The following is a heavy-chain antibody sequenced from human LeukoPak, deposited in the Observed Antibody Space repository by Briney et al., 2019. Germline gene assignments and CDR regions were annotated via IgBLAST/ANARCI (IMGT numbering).Heavy chain of an antibody. CDR1: GFTFDDYG. CDR2: INWNGGST. Sequence: PGGSLRLSCAASGFTFDDYGMSWVRQPPGKGLEWVSGINWNGGSTGYADSVKGRFTISRDNAKNSLYLQMNSLRAEDTALYYCARRRVPAALSTDYYYYMDVWGKGTTVTVSS. D-gene: IGHD2-2*01. J-gene: IGHJ6*03. CDR3: ARRRVPAALSTDYYYYMDV. V-gene: IGHV3-20*04.